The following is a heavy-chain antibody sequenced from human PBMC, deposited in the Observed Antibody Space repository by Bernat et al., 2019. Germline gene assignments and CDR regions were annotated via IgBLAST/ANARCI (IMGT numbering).Heavy chain of an antibody. CDR2: IYWDDDK. CDR1: GFSLSTSGVG. CDR3: AHRPCQGYGSGSFDY. D-gene: IGHD3-10*01. Sequence: QITLKESGPTLVKPTQTLTLTCTFSGFSLSTSGVGVGWIRQPPGKALEWLALIYWDDDKRYSPSLKSRLTITKDTSKNQVVLTMTNMDPVDTATYYCAHRPCQGYGSGSFDYWGQGTLVTVSS. J-gene: IGHJ4*02. V-gene: IGHV2-5*02.